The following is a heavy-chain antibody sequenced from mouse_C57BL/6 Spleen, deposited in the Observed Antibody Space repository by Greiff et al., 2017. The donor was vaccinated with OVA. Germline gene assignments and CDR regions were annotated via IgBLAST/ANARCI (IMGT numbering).Heavy chain of an antibody. CDR1: GYSFTGYY. D-gene: IGHD4-1*01. J-gene: IGHJ2*01. V-gene: IGHV1-42*01. Sequence: VHVKQSGPELVKPGASVKISCKASGYSFTGYYMNWVKQSPEKSLEWIGEINPSTGGTTYNQKFKAKATLTVDKSSSTAYMQLKSLTSEDSAVYYCARTGNFDYWGQGTTLTVSS. CDR3: ARTGNFDY. CDR2: INPSTGGT.